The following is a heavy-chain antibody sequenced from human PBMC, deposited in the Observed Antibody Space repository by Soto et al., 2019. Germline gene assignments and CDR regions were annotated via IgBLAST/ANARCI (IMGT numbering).Heavy chain of an antibody. V-gene: IGHV1-69*01. J-gene: IGHJ4*02. D-gene: IGHD3-9*01. CDR1: VGTLNNYS. Sequence: VSCKSSVGTLNNYSINCVQPAPSQGLEWMGGILPVSAPPDYAQKFQGRVSITADHSTSTVYMGLSRLKSDDTAVYYCARETHYDILTGYSSNFDYWGQGPLVNVSA. CDR3: ARETHYDILTGYSSNFDY. CDR2: ILPVSAPP.